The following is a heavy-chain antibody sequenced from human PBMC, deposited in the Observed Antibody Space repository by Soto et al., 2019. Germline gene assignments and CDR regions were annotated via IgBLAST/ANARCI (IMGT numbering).Heavy chain of an antibody. Sequence: ASVKGSWKGAGYTFTSYAMHWVRQAPGHRLEWMGWINAGNGNTKYSQKFKGRVTITRDTSANTAYMELSSLRSEDTALYYCARTYYYIFTGDSSNPFDYWGQGTLVTVSS. J-gene: IGHJ4*02. D-gene: IGHD3-9*01. CDR2: INAGNGNT. CDR3: ARTYYYIFTGDSSNPFDY. CDR1: GYTFTSYA. V-gene: IGHV1-3*01.